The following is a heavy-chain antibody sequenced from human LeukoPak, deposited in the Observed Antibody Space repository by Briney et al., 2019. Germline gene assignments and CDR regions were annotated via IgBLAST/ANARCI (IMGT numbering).Heavy chain of an antibody. CDR3: ARGDMVHGDTD. CDR2: INHNGST. Sequence: SQTQSLPHAFCGEFLRCYYWIWIRHPPGKGLEYIGEINHNGSTNYNPSLKSRVTISVDTSKNQFSQKLSCVTAAERAVDYCARGDMVHGDTDWGQGTLVTVSS. V-gene: IGHV4-34*01. D-gene: IGHD3-10*01. J-gene: IGHJ4*02. CDR1: GEFLRCYY.